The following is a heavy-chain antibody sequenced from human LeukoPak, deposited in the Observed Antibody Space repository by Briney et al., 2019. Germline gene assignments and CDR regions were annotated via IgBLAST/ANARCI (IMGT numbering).Heavy chain of an antibody. CDR2: IIPILGIA. D-gene: IGHD3-16*02. Sequence: ASVKVSCKASGGTFSSYAISWVRQAPGQGLEWMGRIIPILGIANYAQKFQGRVTITADKSTSTAYMELSSLRSEDTAVYYCARSSYSYDYVWGSYRYWGQGTLVTVSS. CDR3: ARSSYSYDYVWGSYRY. J-gene: IGHJ4*02. CDR1: GGTFSSYA. V-gene: IGHV1-69*04.